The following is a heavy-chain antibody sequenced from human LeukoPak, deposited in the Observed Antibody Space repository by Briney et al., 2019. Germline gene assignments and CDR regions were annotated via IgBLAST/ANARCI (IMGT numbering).Heavy chain of an antibody. CDR1: GGTFSSYA. V-gene: IGHV1-69*05. CDR2: IIPIFGTA. CDR3: ARGRPLGAGNWFDP. Sequence: SVKVSCKASGGTFSSYAISWVRQAPGQGLEWMGGIIPIFGTANYAQKFQGRVTITTDESTSTAYMELSSLRSEDTAVYYCARGRPLGAGNWFDPWGQGTMVTVSS. J-gene: IGHJ5*02. D-gene: IGHD3-16*01.